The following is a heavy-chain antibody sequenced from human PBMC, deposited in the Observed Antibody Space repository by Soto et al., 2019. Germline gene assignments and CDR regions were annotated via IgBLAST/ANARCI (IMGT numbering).Heavy chain of an antibody. CDR1: GFNFGSYA. CDR3: AKDRDTSSWTGAFDI. Sequence: GGSLRLSCAGSGFNFGSYAMSWVRQAPGKGLEWVSAISGSGGRTYYADSVEGRFTTSRDNSKNTLSLQMNSLRAEDTAVYYCAKDRDTSSWTGAFDIWGQGTMVTVSS. D-gene: IGHD3-22*01. CDR2: ISGSGGRT. V-gene: IGHV3-23*01. J-gene: IGHJ3*02.